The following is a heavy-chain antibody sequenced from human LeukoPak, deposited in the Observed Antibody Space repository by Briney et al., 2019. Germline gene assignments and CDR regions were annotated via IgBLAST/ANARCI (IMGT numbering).Heavy chain of an antibody. CDR2: INFDGSAK. CDR1: GFTFSTDG. J-gene: IGHJ4*02. V-gene: IGHV3-30*02. Sequence: GGSLRLSCGASGFTFSTDGIHWVRQAPGKRPEWVANINFDGSAKYYADSLKGRFTISRDNSKNTLYLEMNSLRVEDTAVYYCAKGVSGNSFYLDYWGQGTLVTVSS. D-gene: IGHD1-20*01. CDR3: AKGVSGNSFYLDY.